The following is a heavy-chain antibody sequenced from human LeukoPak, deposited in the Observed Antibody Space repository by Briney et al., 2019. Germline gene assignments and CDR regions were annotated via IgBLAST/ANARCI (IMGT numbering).Heavy chain of an antibody. D-gene: IGHD3-22*01. CDR2: ISAYNGNT. J-gene: IGHJ4*02. Sequence: ASVTVSCKPSGYTFTSCGIIWVRQAPGQGLEWMGWISAYNGNTNYAQKLQGRVTMTTDTSTSTAYMELRSLGSDDTAVYYCARGDYYDSSGYGSYWGQGTLVTVSS. CDR1: GYTFTSCG. CDR3: ARGDYYDSSGYGSY. V-gene: IGHV1-18*01.